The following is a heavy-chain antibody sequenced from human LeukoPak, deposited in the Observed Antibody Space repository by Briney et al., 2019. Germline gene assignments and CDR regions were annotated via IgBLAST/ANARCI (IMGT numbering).Heavy chain of an antibody. CDR2: IYYSGST. CDR1: GGSFSGYY. CDR3: ARVIGSSWYNWFDP. V-gene: IGHV4-59*01. J-gene: IGHJ5*02. Sequence: PSETLSLTCAVYGGSFSGYYWSWIRQPPGKGLEWIGYIYYSGSTNYNPSLKSRVTISVDTPKNQFSLKLSSVTAADTAVYYCARVIGSSWYNWFDPWGQGTLVTVSS. D-gene: IGHD6-13*01.